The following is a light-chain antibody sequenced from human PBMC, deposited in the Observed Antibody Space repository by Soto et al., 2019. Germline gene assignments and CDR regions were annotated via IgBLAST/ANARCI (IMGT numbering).Light chain of an antibody. CDR3: QQSYTFPYN. V-gene: IGKV1-39*01. Sequence: DIQMTQSPSSLSAPVGDRVTITCRASQSIATYFNWCQQKPGKAPRLLIYGTSSLQSGVPSRFSGSGSGTDFTLSISSLQPEDFATYYCQQSYTFPYNFGQGTKLEMK. CDR1: QSIATY. CDR2: GTS. J-gene: IGKJ2*01.